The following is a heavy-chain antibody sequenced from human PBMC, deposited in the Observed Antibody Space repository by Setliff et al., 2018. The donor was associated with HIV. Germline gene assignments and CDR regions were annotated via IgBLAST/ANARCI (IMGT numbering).Heavy chain of an antibody. CDR1: GGTLSGFAISYA. J-gene: IGHJ6*03. CDR2: IIPVFGTT. V-gene: IGHV1-69*13. CDR3: AASTEMVTFGYSYYYMDV. Sequence: GASVKVSCKASGGTLSGFAISYAISWVRQAPGQGLEWMGGIIPVFGTTNYAQKFQGRVTITADESTSTVYMEMSSLRSEDTAVYYCAASTEMVTFGYSYYYMDVWGKGTTVTVSS. D-gene: IGHD3-16*01.